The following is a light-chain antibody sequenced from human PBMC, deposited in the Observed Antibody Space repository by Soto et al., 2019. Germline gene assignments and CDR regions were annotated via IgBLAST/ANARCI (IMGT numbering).Light chain of an antibody. V-gene: IGLV2-14*01. Sequence: QAASVSGSPGQSITISCTGTSSDINDYNYVSWYQQRPGKAPKLVIYAVSNRPSGVSYRFSGSRSGNTASLTISGLQAEDEADYYCTSYTNSCFVFGGGTQLTVL. CDR1: SSDINDYNY. CDR2: AVS. CDR3: TSYTNSCFV. J-gene: IGLJ2*01.